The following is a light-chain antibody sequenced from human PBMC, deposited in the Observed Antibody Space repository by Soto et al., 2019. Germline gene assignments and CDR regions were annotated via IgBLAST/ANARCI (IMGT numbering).Light chain of an antibody. CDR1: QSISSW. Sequence: DIQMTQSPSTLSASVGDRVTITCRASQSISSWLAWYQQKPGKAPKLLIHDASSLESGVPSRFSGSGSGTEFTLTISSLQPDDFAPYYCQQYNSYSITFGQGTRLEIK. CDR2: DAS. J-gene: IGKJ5*01. V-gene: IGKV1-5*01. CDR3: QQYNSYSIT.